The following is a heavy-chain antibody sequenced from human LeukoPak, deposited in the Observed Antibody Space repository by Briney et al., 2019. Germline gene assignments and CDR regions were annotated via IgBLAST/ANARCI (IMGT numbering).Heavy chain of an antibody. Sequence: PSETLSLTCTVSGGSISSYYWSWIRQPPGKGLEWIGYIYYSGSTNYNPSLKSRVTISVDTSKNQFSLKLSSVTAADTAVYYCARGFGVQLWLWDHYYMDVWGKGTTVTVSS. CDR3: ARGFGVQLWLWDHYYMDV. CDR2: IYYSGST. J-gene: IGHJ6*03. D-gene: IGHD5-18*01. V-gene: IGHV4-59*01. CDR1: GGSISSYY.